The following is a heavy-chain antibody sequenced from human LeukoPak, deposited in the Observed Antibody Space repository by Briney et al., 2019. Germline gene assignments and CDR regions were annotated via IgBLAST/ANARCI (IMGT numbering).Heavy chain of an antibody. CDR2: ISSSSSYI. D-gene: IGHD3-9*01. CDR1: GFTFSSYS. J-gene: IGHJ6*02. V-gene: IGHV3-21*01. Sequence: GGSLRLSCAASGFTFSSYSMNWVRQAPGKGLEWFSSISSSSSYIYYADSVKGRFTISRDNAKNSLYLQMNGLRAEDTAVYYCARDGYYDILYGMDVWGQGTPVTVSS. CDR3: ARDGYYDILYGMDV.